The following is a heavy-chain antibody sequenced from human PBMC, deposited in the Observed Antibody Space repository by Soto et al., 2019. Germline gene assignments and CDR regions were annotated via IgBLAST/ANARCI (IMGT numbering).Heavy chain of an antibody. CDR1: GYTFTVYY. CDR2: INPKSGGT. CDR3: ARDLAKGGGSAGFDY. V-gene: IGHV1-2*02. Sequence: QVQLVQSGAEVKKPGASVNVSCKASGYTFTVYYMHWVRQAPGHGLEWMGWINPKSGGTMYPQKFQGRVTRTWDTYISTAYMALTRLRSDDTAVYYCARDLAKGGGSAGFDYWGQGTLVTVSS. D-gene: IGHD1-26*01. J-gene: IGHJ4*02.